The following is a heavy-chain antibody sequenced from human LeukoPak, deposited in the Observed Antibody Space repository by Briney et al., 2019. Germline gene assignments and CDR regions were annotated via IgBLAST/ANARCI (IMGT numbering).Heavy chain of an antibody. CDR3: AKIAAAGYFDY. CDR1: GFTFDDYA. Sequence: QPGRSLRLSCAASGFTFDDYAMHWVRQAPGKGLEWVSGISWNSGSIGYAVSVKGRFTISRDNAKNSLYLQMNSLRAEDTALYYCAKIAAAGYFDYWGQGTLVTVSS. D-gene: IGHD6-13*01. CDR2: ISWNSGSI. V-gene: IGHV3-9*01. J-gene: IGHJ4*02.